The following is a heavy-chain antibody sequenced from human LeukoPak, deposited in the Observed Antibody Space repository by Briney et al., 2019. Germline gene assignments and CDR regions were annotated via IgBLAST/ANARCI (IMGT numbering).Heavy chain of an antibody. J-gene: IGHJ1*01. V-gene: IGHV3-23*01. CDR3: ARSGLSRFGF. CDR1: GFTFSSYG. D-gene: IGHD2/OR15-2a*01. CDR2: ISGSGGST. Sequence: GGSLRLSCAASGFTFSSYGMSWVRQAPGNGLEWVSAISGSGGSTYYADSVKGRFTISRDNSRNTLYLQMNSLRAEDTAVYYCARSGLSRFGFWGRGNRVIVSS.